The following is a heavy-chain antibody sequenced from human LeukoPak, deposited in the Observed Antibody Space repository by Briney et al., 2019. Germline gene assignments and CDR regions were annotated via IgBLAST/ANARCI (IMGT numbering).Heavy chain of an antibody. CDR1: GFTFRNYW. CDR3: ARGAGGNAEIDY. D-gene: IGHD2-8*01. J-gene: IGHJ4*02. V-gene: IGHV3-7*04. CDR2: INQDGSEK. Sequence: GGSLRLSCAASGFTFRNYWMTWVRQAPGKGLDWVATINQDGSEKHYVDSVRGRFTISRDNAKNSLDLQMDSLRAEDTATYYCARGAGGNAEIDYWGQGTLVTVSS.